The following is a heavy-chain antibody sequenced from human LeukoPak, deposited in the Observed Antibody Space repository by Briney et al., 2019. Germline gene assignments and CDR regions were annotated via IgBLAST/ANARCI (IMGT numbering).Heavy chain of an antibody. CDR3: ARGCGSPDF. CDR1: GFTFSGYW. J-gene: IGHJ4*02. Sequence: GGSLRLPCAASGFTFSGYWMSWVRQAPGKGLEWVASIKQDGSDKYYVDSVKGRFTISRDNAKKTLFLQMNTLRAEDTAVYYCARGCGSPDFWGQGTLVTVSS. D-gene: IGHD5-12*01. CDR2: IKQDGSDK. V-gene: IGHV3-7*05.